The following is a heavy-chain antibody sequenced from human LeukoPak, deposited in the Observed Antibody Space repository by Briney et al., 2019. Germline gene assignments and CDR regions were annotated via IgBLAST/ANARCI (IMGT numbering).Heavy chain of an antibody. J-gene: IGHJ4*02. CDR3: AKEISTEVVVVITAFDY. Sequence: GSLRLSCAASGFTFSSYAMSWVRQAPGKGLEWVSAISGSGGSTYYADSVKGRFTISRDNSKNTLYLQMNSLRAEDTAVYYCAKEISTEVVVVITAFDYWGQGTLVTVSS. V-gene: IGHV3-23*01. CDR2: ISGSGGST. CDR1: GFTFSSYA. D-gene: IGHD3-22*01.